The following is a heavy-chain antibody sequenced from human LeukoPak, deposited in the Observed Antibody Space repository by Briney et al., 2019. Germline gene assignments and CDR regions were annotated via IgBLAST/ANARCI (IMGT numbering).Heavy chain of an antibody. CDR3: ALGWYAIDY. J-gene: IGHJ4*02. V-gene: IGHV3-48*04. Sequence: GSLRLSCAVYGITFSRYGMNWVRQAPGKGLELVSYISSSSSTTYYADSVKGRFTISRDNARNLVYLEMNSLRAEDTALYYCALGWYAIDYWGQGTLVTVSS. CDR2: ISSSSSTT. D-gene: IGHD6-19*01. CDR1: GITFSRYG.